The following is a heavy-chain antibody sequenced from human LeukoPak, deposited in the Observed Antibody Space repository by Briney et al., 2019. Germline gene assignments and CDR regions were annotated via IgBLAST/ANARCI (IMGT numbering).Heavy chain of an antibody. J-gene: IGHJ6*03. CDR3: ARGGGNGLYYYMDV. CDR2: IRYDGSNK. CDR1: GFTFSTYG. V-gene: IGHV3-30*02. D-gene: IGHD4-23*01. Sequence: PGGSLRLSCAASGFTFSTYGMHWVRQAPGKGLEWVAFIRYDGSNKYYADSVKGRFTISRDNSKNTVYLQMSSLRAEDTALYHCARGGGNGLYYYMDVWGKGTTVTVSS.